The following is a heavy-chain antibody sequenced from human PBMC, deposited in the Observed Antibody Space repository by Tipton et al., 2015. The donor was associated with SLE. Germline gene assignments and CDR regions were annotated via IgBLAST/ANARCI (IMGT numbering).Heavy chain of an antibody. D-gene: IGHD6-19*01. CDR3: ARHQSSGPEPYY. CDR2: IYHSGST. V-gene: IGHV4-38-2*01. J-gene: IGHJ4*02. Sequence: TLSLTCAVSGFSISSGYCWGWIRQPPGKGLEWIGSIYHSGSTYYNPSLKSRVTISVDTSKNHFSLELRSVTAADTAVYYCARHQSSGPEPYYWGQGALVTVSS. CDR1: GFSISSGYC.